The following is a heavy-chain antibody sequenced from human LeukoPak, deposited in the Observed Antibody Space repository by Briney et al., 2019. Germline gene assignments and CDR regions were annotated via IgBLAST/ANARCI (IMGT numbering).Heavy chain of an antibody. J-gene: IGHJ4*02. Sequence: GGSLRLSCAASGFTFSSYGMSWVRQAPGKGLEWVSAISGSGGSTYYADSVKGRFTISRDNSKNTLYLQMTSLRAEDTAVYYCARLGARSGSYDYWGQGTLVTVSS. CDR2: ISGSGGST. D-gene: IGHD3-10*01. CDR3: ARLGARSGSYDY. CDR1: GFTFSSYG. V-gene: IGHV3-23*01.